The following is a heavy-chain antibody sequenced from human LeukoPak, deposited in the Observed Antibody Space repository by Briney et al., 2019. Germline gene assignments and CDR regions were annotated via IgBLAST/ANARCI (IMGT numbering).Heavy chain of an antibody. D-gene: IGHD6-19*01. J-gene: IGHJ4*02. CDR2: FGGSGGDP. CDR3: VKDPDSSGWAD. Sequence: PGGSLRLSCSASGFTFSNYAMSWVRQGPGKGLEWVSAFGGSGGDPYSIHSVKGRFPISRDNSKSTLYLQMNSLRAEDTAVYFCVKDPDSSGWADWGQGTLVTVSS. CDR1: GFTFSNYA. V-gene: IGHV3-23*01.